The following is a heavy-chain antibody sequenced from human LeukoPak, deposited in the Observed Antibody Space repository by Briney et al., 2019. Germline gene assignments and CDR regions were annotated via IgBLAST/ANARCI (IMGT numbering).Heavy chain of an antibody. J-gene: IGHJ3*02. CDR1: GGSISSGDYY. CDR2: IYYSGST. Sequence: SETLSLTCTVSGGSISSGDYYWSWIRQPPGKGLEWIGYIYYSGSTYYNPSLKSRVTISVDTSKNQFTLKLSSVTAADTAVYYCAREPAAAVNFVAFDIWGQGTMVTVSS. CDR3: AREPAAAVNFVAFDI. V-gene: IGHV4-30-4*08. D-gene: IGHD6-13*01.